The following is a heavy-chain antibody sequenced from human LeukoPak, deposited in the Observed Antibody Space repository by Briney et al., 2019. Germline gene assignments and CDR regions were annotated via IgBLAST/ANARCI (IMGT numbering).Heavy chain of an antibody. CDR1: RFTFSTYG. CDR2: VWSDGNNK. J-gene: IGHJ4*02. Sequence: GGSLRLSCAASRFTFSTYGMHWVRQAPGKGLEWVAVVWSDGNNKFYGDAVKGRFTISRDNSKSTLYLQMNSLRAEDTAVYYCAREFSSGYQDYWGQGTLVTVSS. V-gene: IGHV3-33*01. D-gene: IGHD5-12*01. CDR3: AREFSSGYQDY.